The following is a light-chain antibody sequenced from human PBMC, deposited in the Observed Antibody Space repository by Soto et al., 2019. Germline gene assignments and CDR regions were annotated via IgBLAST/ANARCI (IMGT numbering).Light chain of an antibody. CDR1: QSVSSSF. CDR2: GAS. CDR3: QQYDSSPRT. J-gene: IGKJ1*01. V-gene: IGKV3-20*01. Sequence: EIVLTQSPGTLSLSPGERATLSCRASQSVSSSFLAWYQQKPGQAPRLLIYGASSRATGIPDRFSGSGSGTDFTLTISRLEPEEFAVYYCQQYDSSPRTFGQGTKVEIQ.